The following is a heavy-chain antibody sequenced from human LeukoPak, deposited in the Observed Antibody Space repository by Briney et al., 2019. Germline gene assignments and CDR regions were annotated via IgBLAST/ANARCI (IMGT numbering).Heavy chain of an antibody. Sequence: GASVKVSCKASGYTFTSYGISWVRQAPGQGLEWMGWISAYNGNTNYAQKLQGRVTMTTDTSTSTAYMELRSLRSDDTAVYYCARESLSCGDLRDWFDPWGQGTLVTVSS. CDR1: GYTFTSYG. J-gene: IGHJ5*02. CDR3: ARESLSCGDLRDWFDP. V-gene: IGHV1-18*01. CDR2: ISAYNGNT. D-gene: IGHD2-2*01.